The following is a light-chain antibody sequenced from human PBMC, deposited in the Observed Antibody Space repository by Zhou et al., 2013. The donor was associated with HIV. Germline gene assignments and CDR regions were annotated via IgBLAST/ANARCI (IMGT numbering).Light chain of an antibody. V-gene: IGKV1-5*03. Sequence: DIQMTQSPSTLSASMGARVTITCRASQSIGRWLAWYQQKPGKAPTLLIYKASSLESGVPSRFSGSGSGTDFTLTISSLQPGDFATYYCHQFDSFPWTFGQGTKVEIK. CDR3: HQFDSFPWT. CDR2: KAS. J-gene: IGKJ1*01. CDR1: QSIGRW.